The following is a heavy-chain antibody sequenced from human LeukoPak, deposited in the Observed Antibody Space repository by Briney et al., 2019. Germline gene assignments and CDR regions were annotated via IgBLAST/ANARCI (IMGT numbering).Heavy chain of an antibody. CDR1: GGSISRSSYY. Sequence: SETLSLTCTVSGGSISRSSYYWGWIRQPPGKGLEWIGSIYYSGSTNYNPSLKSRVTISVDTSKNQFSLKLSSVTAADTAVYYCARDQSSWFDPWGQGTLVTVSS. CDR2: IYYSGST. J-gene: IGHJ5*02. V-gene: IGHV4-39*07. CDR3: ARDQSSWFDP.